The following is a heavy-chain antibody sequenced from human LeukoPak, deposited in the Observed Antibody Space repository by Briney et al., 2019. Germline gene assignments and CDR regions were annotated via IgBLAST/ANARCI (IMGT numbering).Heavy chain of an antibody. V-gene: IGHV4-38-2*01. CDR2: IYHTGTT. CDR3: ARVLAGSGNYDY. Sequence: SETLSLTCAVSGYSISSGYYWGWIRQPSGKGLEWIGSIYHTGTTHYNASLRTRVTISVDTSKNQFSLKLTSVTAADTAVYYCARVLAGSGNYDYWGQGTLVTVSS. J-gene: IGHJ4*02. D-gene: IGHD3-10*01. CDR1: GYSISSGYY.